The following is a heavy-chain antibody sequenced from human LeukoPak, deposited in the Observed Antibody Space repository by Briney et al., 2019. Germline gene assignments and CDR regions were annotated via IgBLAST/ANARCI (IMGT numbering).Heavy chain of an antibody. CDR3: AKDHYWSIDY. D-gene: IGHD3-3*01. CDR1: GFTFSSYG. Sequence: GGSLRLSCAASGFTFSSYGMHWVRQAPGKGLEWVAVISYDGSNKYYADSVKGRFTISRDIAKDTLYLQMNSLRAEDTGVYYCAKDHYWSIDYWGRGTLVTVSS. J-gene: IGHJ4*02. V-gene: IGHV3-30*12. CDR2: ISYDGSNK.